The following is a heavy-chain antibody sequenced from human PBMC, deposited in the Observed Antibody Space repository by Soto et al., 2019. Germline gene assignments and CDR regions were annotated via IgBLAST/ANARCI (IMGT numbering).Heavy chain of an antibody. Sequence: ASVKVSCKASGGIFSDYGISWVRQAPGRGLEWMGGIIPIFGTANYAQKFQGRVTITADESTTTAYMELSSLRSEDTAVYYCARGWDHYDSSGLLTWFDPWGQGTLVTVSS. D-gene: IGHD3-22*01. CDR1: GGIFSDYG. J-gene: IGHJ5*02. CDR2: IIPIFGTA. CDR3: ARGWDHYDSSGLLTWFDP. V-gene: IGHV1-69*13.